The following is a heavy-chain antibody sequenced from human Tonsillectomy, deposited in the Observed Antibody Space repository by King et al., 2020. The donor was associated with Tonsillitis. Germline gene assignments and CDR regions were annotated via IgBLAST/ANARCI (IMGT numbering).Heavy chain of an antibody. J-gene: IGHJ4*02. CDR2: ISISGGST. Sequence: VQLVESGGGLVQPGGSLRLSCAASGFTFSNYAMNWVRQAPGKGLEWVSAISISGGSTHYADSVKGRFTISRENSKNTLYLQMNSLRGEDTAVYYCAKDVQLYCSGWFCGFGYWGQGTLVTVSS. D-gene: IGHD6-19*01. CDR3: AKDVQLYCSGWFCGFGY. CDR1: GFTFSNYA. V-gene: IGHV3-23*04.